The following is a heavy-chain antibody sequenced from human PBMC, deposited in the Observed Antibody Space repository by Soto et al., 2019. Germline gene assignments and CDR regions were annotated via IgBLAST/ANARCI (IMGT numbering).Heavy chain of an antibody. CDR3: AKAGYCTNGVCPNYYYYGMDV. V-gene: IGHV3-23*01. J-gene: IGHJ6*02. CDR2: ISGSGGST. CDR1: GFTFSSYA. Sequence: LRLSCAASGFTFSSYAMSWVRQAPGKGLEWVSAISGSGGSTYYADSVKGRFTISRDNSKNTLYLQMNSLRAEDTAVYYCAKAGYCTNGVCPNYYYYGMDVWGQGTTVTVYS. D-gene: IGHD2-8*01.